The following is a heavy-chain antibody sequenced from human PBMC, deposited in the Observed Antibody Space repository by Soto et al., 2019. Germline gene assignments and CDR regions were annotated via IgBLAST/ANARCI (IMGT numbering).Heavy chain of an antibody. CDR1: GFTFIGSA. D-gene: IGHD4-17*01. Sequence: SLRLSCAASGFTFIGSAMHWVRQASGKGLEWVGRIRSKANSYAAAYAASVKGRFTISRDDSKNTAYLQMNSLKTEDTAVYYCTKTTVTTYYYYYYGMDVWGQGTTVTVSS. CDR2: IRSKANSYAA. V-gene: IGHV3-73*01. J-gene: IGHJ6*02. CDR3: TKTTVTTYYYYYYGMDV.